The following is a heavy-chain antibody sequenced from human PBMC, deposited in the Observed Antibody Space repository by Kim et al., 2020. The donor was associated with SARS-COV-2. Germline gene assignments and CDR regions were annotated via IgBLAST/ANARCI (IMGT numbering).Heavy chain of an antibody. CDR1: GFTFSSYS. V-gene: IGHV3-21*01. D-gene: IGHD5-12*01. CDR2: ISSSSSYI. CDR3: ARDRGSGDGYKDYYYYYGMDV. Sequence: GGSLRLSCAASGFTFSSYSMNWVRQAPGKGLEWVSSISSSSSYIYYADSVKGRFTISRDNAKKSLYLQMNSLRAEDTAVYYCARDRGSGDGYKDYYYYYGMDVWGQGTTVTVSS. J-gene: IGHJ6*02.